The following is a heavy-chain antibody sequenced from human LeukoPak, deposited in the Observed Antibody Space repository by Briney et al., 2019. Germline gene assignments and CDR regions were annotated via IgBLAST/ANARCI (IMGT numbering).Heavy chain of an antibody. J-gene: IGHJ6*03. D-gene: IGHD3-3*01. CDR1: GGSISSYY. CDR2: IYYSGST. Sequence: SETLSLTXTVSGGSISSYYWSWIRQPPGKGLEWIGYIYYSGSTNYNPSLKSRVTISVDTSKNQFSLKLSSVTAADTAVYYCARGSDFRSGYDYYYYYMDVWGKGTTVTVSS. CDR3: ARGSDFRSGYDYYYYYMDV. V-gene: IGHV4-59*01.